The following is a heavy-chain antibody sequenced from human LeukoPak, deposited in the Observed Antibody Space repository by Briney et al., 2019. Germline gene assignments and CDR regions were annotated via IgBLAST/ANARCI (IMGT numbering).Heavy chain of an antibody. V-gene: IGHV3-21*01. Sequence: GGSLRLSCTASGFTFSLYNMNWVRQAPGKGLEWISSITGTSSHIYYADSVKGRFTISRENAKNSLYLQLNSLRAEDTAVYYCARDEGLPAEYFQHWGQGTLATVSS. CDR2: ITGTSSHI. CDR3: ARDEGLPAEYFQH. CDR1: GFTFSLYN. J-gene: IGHJ1*01.